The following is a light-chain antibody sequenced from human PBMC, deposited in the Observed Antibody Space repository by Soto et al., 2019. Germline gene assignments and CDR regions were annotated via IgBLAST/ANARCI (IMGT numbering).Light chain of an antibody. CDR1: QSVSSY. CDR3: QQRSNWPPEVT. CDR2: DAS. V-gene: IGKV3-11*01. J-gene: IGKJ4*01. Sequence: EIVLTQSPATLSLSPGERATLSCRASQSVSSYLAWYQQKPGQAPRLRIYDASNRATGIPARFSGSGSGTDFTLTISSLEPEDFAVYYCQQRSNWPPEVTFGGGTKVEIK.